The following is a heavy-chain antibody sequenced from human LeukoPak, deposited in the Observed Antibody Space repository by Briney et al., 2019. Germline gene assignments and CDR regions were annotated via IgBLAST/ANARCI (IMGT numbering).Heavy chain of an antibody. J-gene: IGHJ4*02. CDR2: ISSSSSYI. V-gene: IGHV3-21*01. Sequence: NAGRSLRLSCAASGFTFTHYGMHWVRQAPGKGLEWVSSISSSSSYIYYADSVKGRFTISRDNAKNSLYLQMNSLRAEDTAVYYCARATMKPPGIAAAGIQFDYWGQGTLVTVSS. D-gene: IGHD6-13*01. CDR3: ARATMKPPGIAAAGIQFDY. CDR1: GFTFTHYG.